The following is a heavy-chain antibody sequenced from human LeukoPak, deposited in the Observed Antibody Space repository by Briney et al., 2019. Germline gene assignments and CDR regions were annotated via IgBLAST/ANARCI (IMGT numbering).Heavy chain of an antibody. CDR2: IKQDGSEK. CDR3: ARAGGTYYGIAFDI. D-gene: IGHD1-26*01. V-gene: IGHV3-7*01. J-gene: IGHJ3*02. Sequence: GGSLRLSCAASGFTFSSYWMSWVRQAPGKGLEWVANIKQDGSEKYYVDSVKGRFTISRDNAENSLYLQMNSLRAEDTAVYYCARAGGTYYGIAFDIWGQGTMVTVSS. CDR1: GFTFSSYW.